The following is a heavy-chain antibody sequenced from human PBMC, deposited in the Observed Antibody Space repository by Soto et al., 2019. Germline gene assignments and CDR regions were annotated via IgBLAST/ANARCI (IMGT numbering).Heavy chain of an antibody. CDR2: FSPTSGSG. CDR3: ARATMVQGVMGPFDYYSGMHV. V-gene: IGHV1-46*01. D-gene: IGHD3-10*01. CDR1: GYAFSNYY. J-gene: IGHJ6*04. Sequence: QVQLVQSGAEVKNPGASVKVSCTASGYAFSNYYIHWVRQAPGQGLEWVGIFSPTSGSGSYAQKFRGRVTMPRDTSTTTVDMEVSGLRSDDTAVYYCARATMVQGVMGPFDYYSGMHVWGEGTAVTVSS.